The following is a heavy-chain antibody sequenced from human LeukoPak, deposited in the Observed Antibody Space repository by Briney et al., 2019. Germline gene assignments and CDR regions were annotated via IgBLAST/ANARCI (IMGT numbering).Heavy chain of an antibody. CDR3: ARSDYSNYIVDY. CDR1: GFTFSSYA. D-gene: IGHD4-11*01. V-gene: IGHV3-30-3*01. Sequence: PGGSLRLSCAASGFTFSSYAMHWVRQAPGKGLEWVAVISYDGSNKYYADSVKGRFTISRDNSKNTLYLQMNSLRAEDTAVYYCARSDYSNYIVDYWGQGTLVTVSS. CDR2: ISYDGSNK. J-gene: IGHJ4*02.